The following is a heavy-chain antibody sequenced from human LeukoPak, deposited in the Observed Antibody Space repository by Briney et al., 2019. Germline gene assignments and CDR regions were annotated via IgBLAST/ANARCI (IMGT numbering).Heavy chain of an antibody. CDR1: GFAFSTYW. V-gene: IGHV3-7*01. D-gene: IGHD5/OR15-5a*01. Sequence: PGGSLRLSCAASGFAFSTYWMSWVRQAPGKGLEWVANIKEDGSEIYYVDSVKGRFTISKDNAKNSLYLQMSSLRVEDTAVYYCARDLGTFYEASYYYYYYGMDVWGQGTTVTVSS. J-gene: IGHJ6*02. CDR3: ARDLGTFYEASYYYYYYGMDV. CDR2: IKEDGSEI.